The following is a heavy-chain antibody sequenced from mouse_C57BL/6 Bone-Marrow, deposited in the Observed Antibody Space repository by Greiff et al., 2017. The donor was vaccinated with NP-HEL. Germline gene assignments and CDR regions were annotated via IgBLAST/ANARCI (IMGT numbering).Heavy chain of an antibody. Sequence: QVQLQQSGAELVRPGASVKLSCKASGYTFTDYYINWVKQRPGQGLEWIARIYPGSGNTYYNEKFKGKATLTADKSSSTAYMQLSSLTSEDSAGDVCARGELLRYYFDYWGQGTTLTVSS. D-gene: IGHD1-1*01. V-gene: IGHV1-76*01. CDR2: IYPGSGNT. J-gene: IGHJ2*01. CDR1: GYTFTDYY. CDR3: ARGELLRYYFDY.